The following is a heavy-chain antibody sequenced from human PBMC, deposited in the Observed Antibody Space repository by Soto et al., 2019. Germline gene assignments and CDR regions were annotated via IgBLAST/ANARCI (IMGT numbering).Heavy chain of an antibody. CDR1: GGSISSYY. CDR3: ARLGQRYCSSTSCYTLDYYYCMDV. D-gene: IGHD2-2*02. CDR2: IYYSGST. V-gene: IGHV4-59*08. Sequence: SETLSLTCTVSGGSISSYYWSWIRQPPGKGLEWIGYIYYSGSTNYNPSLKSRVTISVDTSKNQFSLKLSSVTAADTAVYYCARLGQRYCSSTSCYTLDYYYCMDVWGKGTTVTVSS. J-gene: IGHJ6*03.